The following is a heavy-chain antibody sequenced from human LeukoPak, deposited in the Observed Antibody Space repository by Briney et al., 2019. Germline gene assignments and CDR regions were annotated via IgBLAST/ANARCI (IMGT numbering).Heavy chain of an antibody. Sequence: GGSLRLSCAASGFTFSSYSMNWVRQAPGNGLEWVSYISSSSSTIYYADSVKGRFTISRDNAKNSLYLQMNSLRAEDTAVYYCARAYAMYAFDIWGQGTMVTVSS. J-gene: IGHJ3*02. D-gene: IGHD4-17*01. CDR2: ISSSSSTI. CDR3: ARAYAMYAFDI. V-gene: IGHV3-48*01. CDR1: GFTFSSYS.